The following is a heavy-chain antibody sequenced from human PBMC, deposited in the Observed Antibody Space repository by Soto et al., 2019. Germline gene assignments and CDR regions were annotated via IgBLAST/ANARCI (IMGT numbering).Heavy chain of an antibody. CDR1: GFTFSSYA. CDR2: ISSNGGST. J-gene: IGHJ4*02. Sequence: EVQLVESGGGLVQPGGSLRLSCAASGFTFSSYAMHWVRQAPGKGLEYVSAISSNGGSTYYANSVKGRFTISRDNSKNTLYLQMGSLRAEDMAVYYCAREGGYYYGSGSYSFDYWGQGTLVTLSS. D-gene: IGHD3-10*01. CDR3: AREGGYYYGSGSYSFDY. V-gene: IGHV3-64*01.